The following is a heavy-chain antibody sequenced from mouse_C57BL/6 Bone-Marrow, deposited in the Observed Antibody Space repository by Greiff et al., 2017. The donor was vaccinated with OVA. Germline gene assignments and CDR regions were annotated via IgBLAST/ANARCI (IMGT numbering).Heavy chain of an antibody. CDR2: INPYNGGT. CDR1: GYTFTDYY. V-gene: IGHV1-19*01. Sequence: VQLKESGPVLVKPGASVKMSCKASGYTFTDYYMNWVKQSHGKSLEWIGVINPYNGGTSYNQKFKGKATLTVDKSSSTAYMELNSLTSEDSAVYYCARGAYYYGSSYGYWGQGTTLTVSS. J-gene: IGHJ2*01. CDR3: ARGAYYYGSSYGY. D-gene: IGHD1-1*01.